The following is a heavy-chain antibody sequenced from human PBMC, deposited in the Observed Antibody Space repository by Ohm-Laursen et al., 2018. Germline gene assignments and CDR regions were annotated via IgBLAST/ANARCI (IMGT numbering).Heavy chain of an antibody. J-gene: IGHJ4*02. V-gene: IGHV4-61*08. CDR3: ARSEQLYDFNPFDY. CDR1: GDSISSGGYY. CDR2: IYYSGST. Sequence: SETLSLTCTVSGDSISSGGYYWSWIRQQPGKGLEWIGYIYYSGSTNYNPSLKSRVTISVDTSKNQFSLKLSSVTAADTAVYYCARSEQLYDFNPFDYWGQGTLVTVSS. D-gene: IGHD3-3*01.